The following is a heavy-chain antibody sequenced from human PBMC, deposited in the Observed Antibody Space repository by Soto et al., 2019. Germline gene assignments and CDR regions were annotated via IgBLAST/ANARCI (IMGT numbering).Heavy chain of an antibody. D-gene: IGHD6-19*01. CDR2: IWYDGSNK. CDR3: ARGHIAVAGTDY. V-gene: IGHV3-33*01. CDR1: GFTFSSYG. J-gene: IGHJ4*02. Sequence: QVQLVESGGGVVQPGRSLRLSCAASGFTFSSYGMHWVRQAPGKGLEWVAVIWYDGSNKYYADSVKGRFTISRDNSKNTLYLHMNSLRAEDTAVYYCARGHIAVAGTDYWGQGTLVTVSS.